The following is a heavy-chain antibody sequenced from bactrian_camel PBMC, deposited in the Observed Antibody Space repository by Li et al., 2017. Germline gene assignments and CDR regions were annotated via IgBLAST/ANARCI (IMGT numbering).Heavy chain of an antibody. Sequence: DVQLVESGGGSAQAGGSLILSCEVSGYTTCMAWFRQAPGKEREGVASVVLGGGRTYYADSVKGRFTISQDTIKNTVYLQMNNLSPEDTAMYYCAARSVTWGCNLQASFYNFWGQGTQVTVS. V-gene: IGHV3S31*01. D-gene: IGHD5*01. CDR1: GYTTC. J-gene: IGHJ4*01. CDR3: AARSVTWGCNLQASFYNF. CDR2: VVLGGGRT.